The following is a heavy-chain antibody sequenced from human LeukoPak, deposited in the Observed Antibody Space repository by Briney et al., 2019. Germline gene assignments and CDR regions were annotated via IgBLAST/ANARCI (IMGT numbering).Heavy chain of an antibody. D-gene: IGHD2-2*01. V-gene: IGHV3-33*06. CDR1: GFTFSNYG. CDR2: IWYDGSNK. J-gene: IGHJ3*02. CDR3: AKESGYCSSTNCFADAFDI. Sequence: PGRSLGLSCAASGFTFSNYGMHWVRQAPGKGLEWVAMIWYDGSNKYYADSVKGRLTISRDNSKNTLYLQMNSLRVEDTAVYYCAKESGYCSSTNCFADAFDIWGQGTMVTVSS.